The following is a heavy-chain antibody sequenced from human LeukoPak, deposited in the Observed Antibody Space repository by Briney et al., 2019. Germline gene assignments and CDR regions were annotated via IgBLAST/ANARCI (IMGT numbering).Heavy chain of an antibody. J-gene: IGHJ4*02. CDR1: GFTFSSYG. Sequence: GGSLRLSCAASGFTFSSYGMSWVRQAPGKGLEWVSAISGSGGSTYYADSVKGRFAISRDNSKNTLYLQMNSLRAEDTAVYYCAKAPLVVVVAANYDYWGQGTLVTVSS. CDR3: AKAPLVVVVAANYDY. D-gene: IGHD2-15*01. V-gene: IGHV3-23*01. CDR2: ISGSGGST.